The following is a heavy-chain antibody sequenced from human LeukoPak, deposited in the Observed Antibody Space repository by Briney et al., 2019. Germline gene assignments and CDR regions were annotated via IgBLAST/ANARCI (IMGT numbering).Heavy chain of an antibody. CDR2: ISPGSSFT. J-gene: IGHJ4*02. CDR3: ARPGYSYGQSDY. CDR1: GFTFSDYY. V-gene: IGHV3-11*06. Sequence: PGGSLRLSCAASGFTFSDYYLSWIRQPPGKGLEWVSYISPGSSFTNYADSVKDRFTISRDNAKNSVYLQMNSLRAEDTAVYYCARPGYSYGQSDYWGQGTLVTISS. D-gene: IGHD5-18*01.